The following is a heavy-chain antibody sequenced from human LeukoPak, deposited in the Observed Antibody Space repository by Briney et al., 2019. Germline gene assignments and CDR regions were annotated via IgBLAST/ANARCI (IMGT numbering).Heavy chain of an antibody. CDR2: ISGSGGST. Sequence: PGGSLRLSCAASGFTFSSYAMSWVRQAPGKGLEWVSAISGSGGSTYYADSVKGQFTISRDNSKNTLYLQMNSLRAEDTAVYYCAKLGGYDSSGFGDYWGQGTLVTVSS. J-gene: IGHJ4*02. CDR3: AKLGGYDSSGFGDY. CDR1: GFTFSSYA. D-gene: IGHD3-22*01. V-gene: IGHV3-23*01.